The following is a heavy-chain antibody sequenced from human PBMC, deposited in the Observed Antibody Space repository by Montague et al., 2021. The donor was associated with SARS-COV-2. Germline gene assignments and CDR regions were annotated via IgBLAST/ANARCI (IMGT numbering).Heavy chain of an antibody. CDR2: INHSGST. CDR1: GGSFSGYY. J-gene: IGHJ6*02. D-gene: IGHD2-15*01. Sequence: SETLSLTCAVYGGSFSGYYWSWIRQPPGKGLEWIGEINHSGSTNYNPSLKSRVTISVDTSKNQFSLKLSSVTAADTAVYYCARGPVDDNCSGGSCYSGYYYGMDFWGQGTTVTVSS. V-gene: IGHV4-34*01. CDR3: ARGPVDDNCSGGSCYSGYYYGMDF.